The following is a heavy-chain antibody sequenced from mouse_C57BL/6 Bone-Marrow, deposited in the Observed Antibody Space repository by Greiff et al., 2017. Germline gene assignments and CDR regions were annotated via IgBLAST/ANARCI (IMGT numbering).Heavy chain of an antibody. D-gene: IGHD1-1*01. V-gene: IGHV1-42*01. CDR2: INPSTGGT. J-gene: IGHJ1*03. CDR3: ARSQFITTVVANWYFDV. Sequence: EVQLQQSGPELVKPGASVKISCKASGYSFTGYYMNWVKQSPEKSLEWIGEINPSTGGTTYNQKFKAKATLTVDKSSSTAYMQLKSLTSEDSAVYYCARSQFITTVVANWYFDVWGTGTTVTVSS. CDR1: GYSFTGYY.